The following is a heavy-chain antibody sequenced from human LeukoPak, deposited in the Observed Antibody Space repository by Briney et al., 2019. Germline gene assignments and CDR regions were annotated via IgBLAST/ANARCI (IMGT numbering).Heavy chain of an antibody. Sequence: PGGSLRLSCAASGFTFSSYAMSWVRQAPGKGLEWVSGINWNGGSTGYADSVKGRFTISRDNAKNSLYLQMNSLRAEDTALYHCARDWAISSSPTLFDYWGQGTLVTVSS. V-gene: IGHV3-20*01. J-gene: IGHJ4*02. CDR3: ARDWAISSSPTLFDY. CDR1: GFTFSSYA. CDR2: INWNGGST. D-gene: IGHD6-6*01.